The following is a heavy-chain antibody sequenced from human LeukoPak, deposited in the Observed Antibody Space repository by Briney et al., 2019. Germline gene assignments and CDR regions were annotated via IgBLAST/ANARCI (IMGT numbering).Heavy chain of an antibody. CDR1: GFPFSSYP. Sequence: GGSLRLSCAASGFPFSSYPMSWVRQAPGKGLEWVSSISASGDSPYYADSVQGRFTISRGNSKNTPFLQMKSLRAEDTAVYYCANGSPLGHWGQGTLVTVSS. J-gene: IGHJ4*02. CDR3: ANGSPLGH. V-gene: IGHV3-23*01. CDR2: ISASGDSP. D-gene: IGHD3-10*01.